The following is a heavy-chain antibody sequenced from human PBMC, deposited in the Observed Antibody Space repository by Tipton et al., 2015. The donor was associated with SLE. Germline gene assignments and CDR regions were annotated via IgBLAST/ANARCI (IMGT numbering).Heavy chain of an antibody. V-gene: IGHV4-34*01. Sequence: TLSLTCAVYGGSISDYYWSWIRQTPGEGLEWIGEINHSGGGRGSNYNPSLKSRVTMSVDTSKNQVSLKLGSVTAADTAVYYCARGKGNSSGWGHYYFYGMDVWGQGTTVTVSS. D-gene: IGHD6-19*01. CDR3: ARGKGNSSGWGHYYFYGMDV. CDR1: GGSISDYY. J-gene: IGHJ6*02. CDR2: INHSGGGRGS.